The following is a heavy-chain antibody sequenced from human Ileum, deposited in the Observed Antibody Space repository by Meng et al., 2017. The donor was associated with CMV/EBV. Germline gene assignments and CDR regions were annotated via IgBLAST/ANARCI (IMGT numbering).Heavy chain of an antibody. CDR3: ASQIGYFDY. CDR1: GGSVNSGNYY. CDR2: MYTSGST. Sequence: QVHLPGTGPGLLKTSPTLPLTCTVSGGSVNSGNYYWSWIRQPAGKEMELIGRMYTSGSTSYNPSLKSRVSISRDTSKNQFSLKLTSVTAADTAVYYCASQIGYFDYWGQGILVTVSS. J-gene: IGHJ4*02. V-gene: IGHV4-61*02.